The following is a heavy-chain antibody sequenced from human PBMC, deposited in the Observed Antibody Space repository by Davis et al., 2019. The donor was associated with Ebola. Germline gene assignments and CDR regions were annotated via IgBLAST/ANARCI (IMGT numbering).Heavy chain of an antibody. CDR2: IKPDGSFR. CDR3: ARDIGDTVTTRLDY. J-gene: IGHJ4*02. Sequence: PGGSLRLSCAASGFSFSTHWMSWVRQAPGKGLEWVANIKPDGSFRDYLGAVRGRFTISRDNAKNSLYLQMNSLRAEDTAVYYCARDIGDTVTTRLDYWGQGTLVTVSS. CDR1: GFSFSTHW. D-gene: IGHD4-17*01. V-gene: IGHV3-7*03.